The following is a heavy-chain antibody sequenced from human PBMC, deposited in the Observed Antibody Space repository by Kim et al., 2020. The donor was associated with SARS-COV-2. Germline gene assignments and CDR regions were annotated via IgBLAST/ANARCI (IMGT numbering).Heavy chain of an antibody. CDR2: ISAYNGNT. J-gene: IGHJ6*02. CDR1: GYTFTSYG. CDR3: ARGSRDGWGSSWYGDWGQNYGMDV. V-gene: IGHV1-18*04. Sequence: ASVKVSCKASGYTFTSYGISWVRQAPGQGLEWMGWISAYNGNTNYAQKLQGRVTMTTDTSTSTAYMELRSLRSDDTAVYYCARGSRDGWGSSWYGDWGQNYGMDVWGQGTTVTVSS. D-gene: IGHD6-13*01.